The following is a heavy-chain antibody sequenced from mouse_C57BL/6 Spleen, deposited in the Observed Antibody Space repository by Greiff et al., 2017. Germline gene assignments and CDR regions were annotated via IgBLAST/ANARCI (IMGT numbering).Heavy chain of an antibody. V-gene: IGHV1-15*01. J-gene: IGHJ4*01. CDR1: GYTFTDYE. D-gene: IGHD1-1*01. Sequence: QVQLQQSGAELVRPGASVTLSCKASGYTFTDYEMHWVKQTPVHGLEWIGAIDPETGGTAYNQKFKGKAILTADKSSSTAYMELRSLTSEDSAVYYCTSTTEDYYAMDYWGQGTSVTVSS. CDR2: IDPETGGT. CDR3: TSTTEDYYAMDY.